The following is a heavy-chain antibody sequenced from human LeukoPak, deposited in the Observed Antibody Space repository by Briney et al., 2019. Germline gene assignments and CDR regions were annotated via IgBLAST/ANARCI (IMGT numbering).Heavy chain of an antibody. CDR2: IGSRTTYI. CDR3: ARDQQYYYYYMDV. Sequence: GSLRLSCAASGFTFSSYSMNWVRQAPGKGLEWVSSIGSRTTYIYYADSVKGRFTISRDNAKNSLYLQMNSLRDEDTAVYYCARDQQYYYYYMDVWGKGTTVSVSS. V-gene: IGHV3-21*01. CDR1: GFTFSSYS. J-gene: IGHJ6*03.